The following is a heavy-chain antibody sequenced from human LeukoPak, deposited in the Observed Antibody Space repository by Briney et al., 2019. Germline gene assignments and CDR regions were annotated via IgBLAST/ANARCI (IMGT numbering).Heavy chain of an antibody. V-gene: IGHV3-21*01. J-gene: IGHJ4*02. Sequence: GGSLRLSCAASGFTFSSYAMSWVRQAPGKGLEWVSSISSSSSYIYYADSVKGRFTISRDNAKNSLYLQMNSLRAEDTAVYYCVRLDSSGYLEYWGQGTLVTVSS. D-gene: IGHD3-22*01. CDR3: VRLDSSGYLEY. CDR1: GFTFSSYA. CDR2: ISSSSSYI.